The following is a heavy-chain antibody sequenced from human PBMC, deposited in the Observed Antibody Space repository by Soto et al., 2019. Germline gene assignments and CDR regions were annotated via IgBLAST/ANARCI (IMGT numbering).Heavy chain of an antibody. CDR2: FDPEDGET. CDR1: GYTLTELS. Sequence: ASVKVSCKVSGYTLTELSMHWVRQAPGKGLEWMGGFDPEDGETIYAQKFQGRVTMTEDTSIDTAYMELSSLRSEDTAVYYCATGDYGSGSYYGHNFDYWGQGTLVTVSS. D-gene: IGHD3-10*01. V-gene: IGHV1-24*01. J-gene: IGHJ4*02. CDR3: ATGDYGSGSYYGHNFDY.